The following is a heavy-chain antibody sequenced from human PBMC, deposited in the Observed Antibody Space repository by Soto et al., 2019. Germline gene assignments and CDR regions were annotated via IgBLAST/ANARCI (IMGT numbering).Heavy chain of an antibody. CDR2: IYHSGST. CDR3: ARYSRKDVWGMVSLRSYYNYGVDV. D-gene: IGHD3-16*01. V-gene: IGHV4-38-2*01. J-gene: IGHJ6*04. Sequence: SETLSLTCAVSGYSISSGYYWGWIRQPPGKGLEWIGSIYHSGSTYYNPSLKSRVTISVDTSKDQFYLKLSHVNAEDKEVYYSARYSRKDVWGMVSLRSYYNYGVDVWGKGTTVTVSS. CDR1: GYSISSGYY.